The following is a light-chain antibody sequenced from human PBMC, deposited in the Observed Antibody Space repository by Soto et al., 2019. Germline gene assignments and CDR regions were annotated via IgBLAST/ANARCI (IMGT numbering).Light chain of an antibody. Sequence: QSALTQPASVSGSPGQSITLSCIGTNSDVGGHDYVSWYQQHPGKAPKLMISEVSNRPSGVSNRFSGSKSANTASLTISGLQAEDEADYYCGSYSSSSTVIFGGGTKVTV. J-gene: IGLJ2*01. CDR3: GSYSSSSTVI. CDR1: NSDVGGHDY. CDR2: EVS. V-gene: IGLV2-14*01.